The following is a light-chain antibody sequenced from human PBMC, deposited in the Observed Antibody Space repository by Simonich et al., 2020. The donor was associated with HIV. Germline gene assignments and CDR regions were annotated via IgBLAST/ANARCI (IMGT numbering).Light chain of an antibody. J-gene: IGKJ2*01. CDR3: QQYNNWPLF. CDR2: GAS. V-gene: IGKV3-15*01. CDR1: QSISNN. Sequence: EIVLTQSPGTLSLSPGERATLSCRASQSISNNLAWYQQKPGQAPRLLSYGASTRATGIPARFSGSGSGTEFTLTISSMQSEDFAVYYCQQYNNWPLFFGQGTKLEIK.